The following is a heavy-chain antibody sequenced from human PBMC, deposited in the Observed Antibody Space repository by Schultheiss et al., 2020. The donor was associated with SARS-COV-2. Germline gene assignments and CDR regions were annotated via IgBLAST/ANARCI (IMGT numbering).Heavy chain of an antibody. D-gene: IGHD5-12*01. CDR2: IYWDDDK. CDR3: ARINGGYDLDY. Sequence: SGPTLVKPTQTLTLTCTFSGFSLSTSGMSVGWIRQPPGKALEWLALIYWDDDKRYSPSLKSRLTITKDTSKNQVVLTMTNMDPVDTATYYCARINGGYDLDYWGQGTLVTVSS. CDR1: GFSLSTSGMS. J-gene: IGHJ4*02. V-gene: IGHV2-5*02.